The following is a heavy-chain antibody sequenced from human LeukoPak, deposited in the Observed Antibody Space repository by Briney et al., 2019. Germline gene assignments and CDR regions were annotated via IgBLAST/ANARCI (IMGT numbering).Heavy chain of an antibody. D-gene: IGHD4-23*01. CDR1: GFTFSTYS. CDR2: ITGSSNFM. Sequence: GGSLRLSCAASGFTFSTYSMNWVRQAPGKGLEWVSSITGSSNFMSYADSVKGRFTISRDNARNSLYLQMNSLRAEDAAVYYCAGDFSQSRNSDYWGQGTLVTVSS. CDR3: AGDFSQSRNSDY. J-gene: IGHJ4*02. V-gene: IGHV3-21*01.